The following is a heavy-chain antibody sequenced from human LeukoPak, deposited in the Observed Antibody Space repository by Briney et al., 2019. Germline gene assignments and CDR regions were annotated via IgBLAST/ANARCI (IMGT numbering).Heavy chain of an antibody. CDR1: VYTFTSYG. CDR2: MSAYNRNT. D-gene: IGHD3-10*01. J-gene: IGHJ4*02. V-gene: IGHV1-18*01. Sequence: ASVKVSCKASVYTFTSYGISWVRHAPGQGLEGRVWMSAYNRNTNYAQKLQARVTMTTHTSPSTAYMELRSVRSDDTAVYYCARDGSGSYLKFDYWGQGTLVTVSS. CDR3: ARDGSGSYLKFDY.